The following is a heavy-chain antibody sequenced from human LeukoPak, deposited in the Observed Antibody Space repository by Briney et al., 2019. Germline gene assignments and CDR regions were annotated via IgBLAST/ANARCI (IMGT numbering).Heavy chain of an antibody. CDR2: IKQDGSEK. D-gene: IGHD3-3*01. CDR3: ARDVYYDFWSGYSFNWFDP. Sequence: HPGGSLRLSCAASGFTFSTYWMSWVRQAPGKGLEWVANIKQDGSEKYYVDSVKGRFTISRDNAKNSLYLQMNSLRAEDTAVYYCARDVYYDFWSGYSFNWFDPWAREPWSPSPQ. CDR1: GFTFSTYW. V-gene: IGHV3-7*01. J-gene: IGHJ5*02.